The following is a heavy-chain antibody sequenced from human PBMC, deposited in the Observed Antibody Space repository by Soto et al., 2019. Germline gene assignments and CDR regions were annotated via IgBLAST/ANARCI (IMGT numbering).Heavy chain of an antibody. V-gene: IGHV4-39*01. CDR1: GGSISSSSYY. D-gene: IGHD3-9*01. Sequence: SETLSLTCTVSGGSISSSSYYWGWIRQPPGKGLEWIGSIYYSGSTYYNPSLKSRVTISVDTSKNQFSLKLSSVTAADTAVYYCARTYYDILTGPGVFDYWGQGTLVTVSS. CDR2: IYYSGST. CDR3: ARTYYDILTGPGVFDY. J-gene: IGHJ4*02.